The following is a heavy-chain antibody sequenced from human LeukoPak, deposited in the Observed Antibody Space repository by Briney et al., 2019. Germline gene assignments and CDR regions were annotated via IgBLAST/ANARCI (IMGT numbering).Heavy chain of an antibody. CDR3: ARGANDFWSGSVDY. CDR1: GFTFSSYG. CDR2: ISYDGSNK. J-gene: IGHJ4*02. D-gene: IGHD3-3*01. Sequence: PGRSLRLSCAASGFTFSSYGMHWVRQAPGKGLEWVAVISYDGSNKYYADSVKGRFTISRDNSKNTLYLQMNSLRAEDTAVYYCARGANDFWSGSVDYWGQGTLVTVSS. V-gene: IGHV3-30*03.